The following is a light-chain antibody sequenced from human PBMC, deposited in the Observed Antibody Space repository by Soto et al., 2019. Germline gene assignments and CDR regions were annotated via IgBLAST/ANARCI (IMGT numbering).Light chain of an antibody. CDR1: QNNSNW. CDR3: QQYSREST. CDR2: RAS. J-gene: IGKJ2*01. Sequence: DIQMTQSPSTLYTSIGDRVTITCPASQNNSNWLSWYQQKPGPAPKLLIYRASRLEVGVPSRFSSNVSGTDFTLTVTSLQPDGFGTYFCQQYSRESTFGQGTKLE. V-gene: IGKV1-5*03.